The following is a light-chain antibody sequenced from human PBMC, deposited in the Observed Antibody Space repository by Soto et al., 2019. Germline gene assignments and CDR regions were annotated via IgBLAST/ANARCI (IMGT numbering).Light chain of an antibody. J-gene: IGKJ3*01. CDR2: AES. CDR1: QSISSY. V-gene: IGKV1-39*01. Sequence: DIQMTQSPSSLSASVGDRVTITCRASQSISSYLNWDQQKPGKAPKLLIYAESSLQSGVPSRFSGSGSGTDFTLTISSLQPEDFATYYCQQSYSTPRTFGPGTKVDIK. CDR3: QQSYSTPRT.